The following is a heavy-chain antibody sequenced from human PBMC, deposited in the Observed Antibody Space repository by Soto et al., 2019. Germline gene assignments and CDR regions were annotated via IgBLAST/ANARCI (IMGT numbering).Heavy chain of an antibody. D-gene: IGHD2-2*01. J-gene: IGHJ4*02. CDR1: GFSLSTSGVG. CDR3: AHTPEVGYCSSTSCHEEDFDY. Sequence: QITLKESGPTLVKPTQTLTLTCTFSGFSLSTSGVGVGWIRQPPGKALEWLALIYWNDDKRYSPSLKSRLTITKDSSKNLVVLTMTNMDPVDTATYYCAHTPEVGYCSSTSCHEEDFDYWGQGTLVTLSS. CDR2: IYWNDDK. V-gene: IGHV2-5*01.